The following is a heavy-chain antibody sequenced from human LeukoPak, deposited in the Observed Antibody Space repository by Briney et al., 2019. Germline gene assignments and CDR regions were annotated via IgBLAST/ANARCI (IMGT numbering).Heavy chain of an antibody. D-gene: IGHD2-2*01. CDR2: IYYSGST. J-gene: IGHJ4*02. V-gene: IGHV4-39*07. CDR3: ARAYCSSTSCLLDY. CDR1: GGSISSSSYY. Sequence: SETLSLTCTVSGGSISSSSYYWGWIRQPPGKGLEWIGSIYYSGSTYYNPSLKSRVTISVDTSKNQFSLKLSSVTAADTAVYYCARAYCSSTSCLLDYWGQGTLVTVSS.